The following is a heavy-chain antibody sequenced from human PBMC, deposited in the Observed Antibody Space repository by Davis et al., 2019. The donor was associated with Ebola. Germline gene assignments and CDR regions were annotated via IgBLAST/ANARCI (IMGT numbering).Heavy chain of an antibody. CDR3: ARDRGGCSGGSCFSPSWFDP. Sequence: SETLSLTCTVSGVSITSSDYYWGWVRQPPGKGLEWVGSVYHSGSTYYNPSLKSRVTMSVDTSKNQFSLKLNSVTAADTAVYYCARDRGGCSGGSCFSPSWFDPWGQGTLVTVSS. J-gene: IGHJ5*02. V-gene: IGHV4-39*07. D-gene: IGHD2-15*01. CDR1: GVSITSSDYY. CDR2: VYHSGST.